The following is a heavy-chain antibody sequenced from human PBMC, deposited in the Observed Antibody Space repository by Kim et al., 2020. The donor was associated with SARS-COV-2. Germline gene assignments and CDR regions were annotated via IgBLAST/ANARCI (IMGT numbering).Heavy chain of an antibody. CDR2: IYPGDSDT. J-gene: IGHJ6*02. Sequence: GESLKISCQGSGYNFTNHWIAWVRQKPGKGLEWMGIIYPGDSDTKYSPSFKGQVTMSAAKSISTAYLQWNSLEASDTDIYYCARRGPEKWQPYVMDVWGQGIMVTVSS. CDR3: ARRGPEKWQPYVMDV. V-gene: IGHV5-51*01. D-gene: IGHD1-26*01. CDR1: GYNFTNHW.